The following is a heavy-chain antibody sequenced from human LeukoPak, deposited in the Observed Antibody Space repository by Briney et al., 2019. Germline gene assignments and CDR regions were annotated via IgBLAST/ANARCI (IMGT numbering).Heavy chain of an antibody. V-gene: IGHV4-59*01. CDR3: ARPLNDYGDYRI. CDR2: IYYSGST. J-gene: IGHJ4*02. CDR1: GGSISSYY. Sequence: SETLSLTCTVSGGSISSYYWSWIRQPPGKGLEWIGYIYYSGSTNYNPSLKSRVTISVDTSKNQFSLKLSSVTAADTAVYYCARPLNDYGDYRIWGQGTLVTVSS. D-gene: IGHD4-17*01.